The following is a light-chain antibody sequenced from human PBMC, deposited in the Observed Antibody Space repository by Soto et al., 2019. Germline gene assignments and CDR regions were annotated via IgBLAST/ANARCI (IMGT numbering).Light chain of an antibody. Sequence: EIVLTQSPATLSLSPGERATLSCRASQSVSSYLAWYQQKPGQAPRLLIYDASNRAPGIPARFSGSGSGTAFTLTISSPEPEDFAVYYWQQRSYWPPLTFGGGTKVEIK. CDR1: QSVSSY. CDR2: DAS. CDR3: QQRSYWPPLT. J-gene: IGKJ4*01. V-gene: IGKV3-11*01.